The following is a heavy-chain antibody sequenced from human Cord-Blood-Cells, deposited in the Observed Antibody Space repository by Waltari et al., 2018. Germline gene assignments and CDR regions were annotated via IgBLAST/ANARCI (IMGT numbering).Heavy chain of an antibody. CDR3: ARHLRDSSGYYYDYYYYYYMDV. Sequence: QVQLQQWGAGLLKPSETLSLTCAVYGGSFRGYYWSWIRQPPGKGLEWIGEINHSGSTNYNPSLKSRVTISVDTSKNQFSLKLSSVTAADTAVYYCARHLRDSSGYYYDYYYYYYMDVWGKGTTVTVSS. J-gene: IGHJ6*03. V-gene: IGHV4-34*01. D-gene: IGHD3-22*01. CDR2: INHSGST. CDR1: GGSFRGYY.